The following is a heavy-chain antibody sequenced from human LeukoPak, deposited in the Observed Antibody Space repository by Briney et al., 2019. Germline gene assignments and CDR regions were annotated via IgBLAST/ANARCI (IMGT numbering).Heavy chain of an antibody. V-gene: IGHV3-66*01. D-gene: IGHD3-3*01. CDR1: GFTFSSYA. CDR3: ASPGRFLEWLSDENYYYYGMDV. Sequence: PGGSLRLSCAASGFTFSSYAMSWVRQAPGKGLEWVSVIYSGGSTYYADSVKGRFTISRDNSKNTLYLQMNSLRAEDTAVYYCASPGRFLEWLSDENYYYYGMDVWGQGTTVTVSS. CDR2: IYSGGST. J-gene: IGHJ6*02.